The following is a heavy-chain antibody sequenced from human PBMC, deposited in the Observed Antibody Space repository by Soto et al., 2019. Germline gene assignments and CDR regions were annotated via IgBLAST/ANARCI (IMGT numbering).Heavy chain of an antibody. CDR3: ACIFSGAYGYGFYYYGMDV. D-gene: IGHD5-18*01. Sequence: QLQLQESGPGLVKPSETLSLTCTVSGGSISSSSYYWGWIRQPPGKGLEWIGSIYYSGRTYSNPSLKSRVSIAVDTSKNQFSLKLSSVTAADPAVYYCACIFSGAYGYGFYYYGMDVWGQGTTVTVSS. J-gene: IGHJ6*02. CDR2: IYYSGRT. V-gene: IGHV4-39*01. CDR1: GGSISSSSYY.